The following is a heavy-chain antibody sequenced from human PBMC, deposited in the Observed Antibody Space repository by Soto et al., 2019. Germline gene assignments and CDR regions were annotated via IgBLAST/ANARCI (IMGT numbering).Heavy chain of an antibody. V-gene: IGHV1-18*01. J-gene: IGHJ4*02. CDR1: GNTFASHG. CDR2: ISGFNGQT. D-gene: IGHD3-10*01. Sequence: ASVKVSCKASGNTFASHGFSWVRQAPGQGLEWMGWISGFNGQTNYALKFQGRVTLTTDTSTSTAYMGLRSLRSDDTAVYFCARGDPRGVAVVRDYWGQGTMVTVSS. CDR3: ARGDPRGVAVVRDY.